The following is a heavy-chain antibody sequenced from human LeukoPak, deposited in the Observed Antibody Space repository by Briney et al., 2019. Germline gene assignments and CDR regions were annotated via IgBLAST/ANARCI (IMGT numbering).Heavy chain of an antibody. CDR3: ARENVGFGSWFDS. J-gene: IGHJ5*01. CDR2: IYSGGSK. D-gene: IGHD3-10*01. Sequence: PGGSLRLSCAASGFTFSDYYMSWVRQPPGKGLEWVSVIYSGGSKYYADSVKVRFTISRDNSKNTVYLQMDDLRPEDTAVYYCARENVGFGSWFDSWGQGTLVAVSS. V-gene: IGHV3-53*01. CDR1: GFTFSDYY.